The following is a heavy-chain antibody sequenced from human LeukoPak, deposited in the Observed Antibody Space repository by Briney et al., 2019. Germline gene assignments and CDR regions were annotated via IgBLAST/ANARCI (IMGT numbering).Heavy chain of an antibody. CDR2: IKLDGSEK. V-gene: IGHV3-7*04. CDR3: ARVSSTSYYFDY. D-gene: IGHD6-6*01. Sequence: GGSLRLSCAASVFTFSSYWMSWVRQTPGKGLEWVANIKLDGSEKYYVDSVKGRFTISRDSARNSLYLQMNSLRAEDTAVYYCARVSSTSYYFDYWGQGTLVTVSS. CDR1: VFTFSSYW. J-gene: IGHJ4*02.